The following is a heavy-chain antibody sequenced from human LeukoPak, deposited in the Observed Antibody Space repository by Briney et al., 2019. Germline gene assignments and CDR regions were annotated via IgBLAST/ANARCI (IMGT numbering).Heavy chain of an antibody. V-gene: IGHV4-59*11. CDR3: ARHSSGWHFDS. Sequence: SETLSLTCTVSGVSFSNHYWSWLRQPPGKGLEWIGWFYYSGGTYFNPSLGSRVTISADTSRNHLSLNLRSLTAADTAVYYCARHSSGWHFDSWGQGALVTVSS. D-gene: IGHD6-19*01. CDR2: FYYSGGT. CDR1: GVSFSNHY. J-gene: IGHJ4*02.